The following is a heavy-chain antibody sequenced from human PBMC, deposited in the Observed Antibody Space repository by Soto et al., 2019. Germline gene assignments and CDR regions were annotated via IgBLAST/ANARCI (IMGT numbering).Heavy chain of an antibody. CDR3: ASGGAAAGTGYYYGMDV. D-gene: IGHD6-13*01. V-gene: IGHV3-7*03. CDR1: GFTFSSYW. J-gene: IGHJ6*02. Sequence: GGSLSLSCAASGFTFSSYWMSWVRQAPGKGLEWVANIKQDGSEKYYVDSVKGRFTISRDNAKNSLYLQMNSLRAEDTAVYYCASGGAAAGTGYYYGMDVWGQGTTVTVSS. CDR2: IKQDGSEK.